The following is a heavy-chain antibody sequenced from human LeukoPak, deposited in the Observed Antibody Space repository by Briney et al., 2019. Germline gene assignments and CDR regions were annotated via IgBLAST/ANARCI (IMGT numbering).Heavy chain of an antibody. V-gene: IGHV3-66*02. CDR2: INSAHSS. D-gene: IGHD1-26*01. Sequence: GGSLRLSCAPSVFSVRSTYTSWVRQAPGKGLEWVSVINSAHSSYDGVSVRGRFTISRDNTKITLYLQMNSVRDEDTAVYYCARDGRVGATRLNIWGQGTMVTVSS. J-gene: IGHJ3*02. CDR1: VFSVRSTY. CDR3: ARDGRVGATRLNI.